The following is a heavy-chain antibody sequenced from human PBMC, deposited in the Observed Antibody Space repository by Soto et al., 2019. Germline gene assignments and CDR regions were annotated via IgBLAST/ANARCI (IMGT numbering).Heavy chain of an antibody. Sequence: GGSLRLSCAASGFACSYSWLSWVRQAPGKGLEWVANIKQDGSAKDYVDSVKGRFTISRDNAKNSLYLQMNSLRAEDTAVYYCARGSNWGQGTMVAVSS. J-gene: IGHJ3*01. V-gene: IGHV3-7*01. CDR1: GFACSYSW. CDR3: ARGSN. CDR2: IKQDGSAK.